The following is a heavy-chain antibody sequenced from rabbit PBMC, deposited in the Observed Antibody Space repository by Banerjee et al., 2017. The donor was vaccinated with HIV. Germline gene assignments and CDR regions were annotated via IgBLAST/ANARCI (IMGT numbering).Heavy chain of an antibody. CDR3: ARGGVMTWVTYFNL. D-gene: IGHD2-1*01. CDR1: GFDFSSNA. J-gene: IGHJ4*01. V-gene: IGHV1S40*01. CDR2: IYTGGGNT. Sequence: QSLEESGGDLVQPGASLTLTCTASGFDFSSNAMYWVRQAPGKGLEWIACIYTGGGNTYYASWAKGRFTISKVSSTTVTLQMTSLTAADTATYFCARGGVMTWVTYFNLWGPGTLVTV.